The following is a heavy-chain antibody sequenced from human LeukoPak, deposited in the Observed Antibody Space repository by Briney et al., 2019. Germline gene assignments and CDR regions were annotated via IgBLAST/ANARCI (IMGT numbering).Heavy chain of an antibody. V-gene: IGHV4-59*08. Sequence: SETLSLTCTVSGGSIGSSYWHWVRQPPGKGLEWIGYIYYSGSTNYNPSLKSCVTISIDTSKNQFSLRLRSVTAADTAVYHCARQWDDYYGMDVWGQGTTVTVSS. D-gene: IGHD1-26*01. CDR3: ARQWDDYYGMDV. CDR2: IYYSGST. J-gene: IGHJ6*02. CDR1: GGSIGSSY.